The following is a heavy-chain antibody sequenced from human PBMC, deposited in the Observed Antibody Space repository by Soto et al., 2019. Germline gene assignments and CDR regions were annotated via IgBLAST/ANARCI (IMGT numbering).Heavy chain of an antibody. CDR1: GDSISSNNNY. V-gene: IGHV4-30-4*01. Sequence: QVQLQESGPGLVKPSQTLSLTCTVSGDSISSNNNYWSWIRQPPGEGLEWIGFISYSGTTSYSPSLKSRVAISLDTSKNQFSLSPSSVTAADTAVYYCARGRGYSYGLDPWGQGTLVTVSS. CDR3: ARGRGYSYGLDP. D-gene: IGHD5-18*01. CDR2: ISYSGTT. J-gene: IGHJ5*02.